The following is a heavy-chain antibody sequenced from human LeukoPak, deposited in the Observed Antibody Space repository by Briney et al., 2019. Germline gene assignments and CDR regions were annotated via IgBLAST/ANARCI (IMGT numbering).Heavy chain of an antibody. J-gene: IGHJ3*02. Sequence: SQTLSLTCAISGDSVSSNSAAWNWIRQSPSRGLEWLGRTYYRSKWYNDYAVSVKSRITINPDTSKNQFSLQLNSVTPEDTAVHYCARDPLIAARRNPMRAFDIWGQGTMVTVSS. V-gene: IGHV6-1*01. D-gene: IGHD6-6*01. CDR3: ARDPLIAARRNPMRAFDI. CDR2: TYYRSKWYN. CDR1: GDSVSSNSAA.